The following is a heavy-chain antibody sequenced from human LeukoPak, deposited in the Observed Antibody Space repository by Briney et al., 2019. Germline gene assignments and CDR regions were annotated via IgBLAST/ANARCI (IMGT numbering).Heavy chain of an antibody. CDR2: ISAYNGNT. CDR3: ARSGVVTAIWVDY. J-gene: IGHJ4*02. V-gene: IGHV1-18*01. D-gene: IGHD2-21*02. CDR1: GYTFTSYG. Sequence: ASVKVSCKASGYTFTSYGISWVRQAPGQGLEWMGWISAYNGNTNYAQKLQGRVTMTTDTSTSTVHMELSSLRSEDTAVYYCARSGVVTAIWVDYWGQGTLVTVSS.